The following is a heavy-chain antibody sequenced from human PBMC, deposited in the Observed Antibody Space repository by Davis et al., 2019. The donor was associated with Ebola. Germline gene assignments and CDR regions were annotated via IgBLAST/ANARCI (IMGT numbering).Heavy chain of an antibody. CDR2: IYYSGST. CDR3: ARGPYAPVGGH. D-gene: IGHD3-10*01. V-gene: IGHV4-59*01. CDR1: GVSISSYY. Sequence: MPSETLSLTCTVSGVSISSYYWSWIRQPPGKGLEWIEYIYYSGSTNYNPSLKSRVTITVDTSKNQFALKRSSVTAADTAVYYRARGPYAPVGGHWGQGTLVTVSS. J-gene: IGHJ4*02.